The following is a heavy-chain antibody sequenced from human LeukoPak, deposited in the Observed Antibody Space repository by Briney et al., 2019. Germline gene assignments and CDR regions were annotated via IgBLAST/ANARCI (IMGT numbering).Heavy chain of an antibody. D-gene: IGHD3-10*01. CDR1: GFTFSSYA. CDR2: ISYDGSNK. J-gene: IGHJ4*02. Sequence: GRSLRLSCAASGFTFSSYAMHWVRQAPGKGLEWVAVISYDGSNKYYADSVKGRFTISRDNSKNTLYLQMNSLRAEDTAVYYCARHIGSGSYYAHWGQGTLVIVSS. V-gene: IGHV3-30-3*01. CDR3: ARHIGSGSYYAH.